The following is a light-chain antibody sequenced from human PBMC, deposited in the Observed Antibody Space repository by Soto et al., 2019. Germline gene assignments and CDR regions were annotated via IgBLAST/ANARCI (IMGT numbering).Light chain of an antibody. J-gene: IGKJ1*01. CDR3: LQDYNYPPT. CDR1: QGIRND. CDR2: AAS. Sequence: AIQMTQSQSSLSASVGDRVTITCRTSQGIRNDLGWYQQKPGKAPKLLIYAASSLQSGVPSRFSGSGSGTDFTLTISSLQPEDFATYYCLQDYNYPPTFGQGTKVEIK. V-gene: IGKV1-6*01.